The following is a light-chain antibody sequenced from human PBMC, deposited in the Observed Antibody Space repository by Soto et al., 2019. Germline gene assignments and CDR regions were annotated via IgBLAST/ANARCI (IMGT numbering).Light chain of an antibody. J-gene: IGKJ4*01. CDR1: QRISSN. V-gene: IGKV3-15*01. Sequence: EIVMTQSPATLSVSPGDRATLSCRASQRISSNLAWYQQKPGQAPRLVIYDASTMATETPSMFRDSRSGTEFPHTISILQSEDLGLYYCQQYDDWPLTFGGGKKGQIK. CDR3: QQYDDWPLT. CDR2: DAS.